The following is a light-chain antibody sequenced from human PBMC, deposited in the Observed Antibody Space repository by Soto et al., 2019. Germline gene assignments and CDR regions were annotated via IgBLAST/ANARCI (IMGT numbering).Light chain of an antibody. J-gene: IGKJ5*01. Sequence: EIVLTQSPGTLSLSPGERATLSCRASQSVSNNYLAWYQQRPGQAPRLLIYGASNRATGIPDRFSGSGSGTDFTLTISRLAPEDFAVYYCLQYGSSSITFGQGTRLEIK. CDR2: GAS. V-gene: IGKV3-20*01. CDR3: LQYGSSSIT. CDR1: QSVSNNY.